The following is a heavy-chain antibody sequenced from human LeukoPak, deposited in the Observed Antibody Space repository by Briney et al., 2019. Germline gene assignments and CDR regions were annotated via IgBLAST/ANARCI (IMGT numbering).Heavy chain of an antibody. D-gene: IGHD3-22*01. Sequence: GGSLRLSCAASGFSFSTYGMHWVRQAPGRGLEWVAMIWYDASGQHYADSVKGRFTISRDTSKNTLYLQMNSLRAEDTAVYFCARDSLYDDNGYYHYFDYWGQGTLVPVSS. CDR1: GFSFSTYG. CDR2: IWYDASGQ. J-gene: IGHJ4*02. V-gene: IGHV3-33*01. CDR3: ARDSLYDDNGYYHYFDY.